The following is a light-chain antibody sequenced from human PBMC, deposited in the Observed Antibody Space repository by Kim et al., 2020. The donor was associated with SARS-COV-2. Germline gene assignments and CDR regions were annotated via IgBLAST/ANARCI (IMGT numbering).Light chain of an antibody. CDR1: QTVLHTSNNKNY. CDR3: QQYYANPLT. J-gene: IGKJ4*01. V-gene: IGKV4-1*01. Sequence: RATINCKSSQTVLHTSNNKNYLAWYQQKPGQPPQLLIYWASTRVSGVPDRIRGSGSGTDFTLTLSSLQAEDVAVYYCQQYYANPLTFGGGTKVEI. CDR2: WAS.